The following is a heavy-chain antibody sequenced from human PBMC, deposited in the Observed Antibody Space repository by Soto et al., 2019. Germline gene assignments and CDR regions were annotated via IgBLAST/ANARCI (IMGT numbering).Heavy chain of an antibody. CDR1: GGSFSGYY. CDR3: ARVGGDIVVVVAATDDYYYYMDV. V-gene: IGHV4-34*01. J-gene: IGHJ6*03. Sequence: SETLSLTCAVYGGSFSGYYWSWIRQPPGKGLEWIGEINHSGSTNYNPSLKSRVTISVDTSKNQFSLKLSSVTAADTAVYYCARVGGDIVVVVAATDDYYYYMDVWGKGATVTVSS. CDR2: INHSGST. D-gene: IGHD2-15*01.